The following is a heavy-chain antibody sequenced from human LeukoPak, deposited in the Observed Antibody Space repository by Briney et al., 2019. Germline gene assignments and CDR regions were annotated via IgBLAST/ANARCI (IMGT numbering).Heavy chain of an antibody. V-gene: IGHV4-34*01. Sequence: SETLSLTCAVYGGSFSGYYWSWLRQPQGKGLEWIGEINHSGSTNYNPSLKSRVTISVDTSKNQFSLKLSSVAAADTAVYYCARGRESTAIVYGMDVWVQGTTVTVSS. D-gene: IGHD5-18*01. CDR1: GGSFSGYY. CDR2: INHSGST. CDR3: ARGRESTAIVYGMDV. J-gene: IGHJ6*02.